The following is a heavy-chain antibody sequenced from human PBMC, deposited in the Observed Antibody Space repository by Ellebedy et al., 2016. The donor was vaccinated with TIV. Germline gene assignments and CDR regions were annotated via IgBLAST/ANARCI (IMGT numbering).Heavy chain of an antibody. D-gene: IGHD6-13*01. J-gene: IGHJ4*02. V-gene: IGHV3-53*01. Sequence: GESLKISXAASGFTVRSNCMTWVRQAPGKGLQWVSVIDSGDSTYYGDSVKGRFTVSRDNSKNTLYLQMNSLRAEDTAVYYCATRAIPYSSIWYYFDYWGQGTLVTVSS. CDR1: GFTVRSNC. CDR3: ATRAIPYSSIWYYFDY. CDR2: IDSGDST.